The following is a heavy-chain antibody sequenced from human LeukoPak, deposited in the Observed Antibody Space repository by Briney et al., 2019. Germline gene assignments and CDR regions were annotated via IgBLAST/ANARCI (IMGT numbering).Heavy chain of an antibody. CDR1: GFTVSSNY. Sequence: GGSLRLSCAASGFTVSSNYMSWVRQAPGKGLEWVSVIYSGGSTYYAGSVKGRFTIFRDNSKNTLYLQMNSLRAEDTAVYYCARVGGSGSLVYWGQGTLVTVSS. D-gene: IGHD3-10*01. CDR3: ARVGGSGSLVY. CDR2: IYSGGST. J-gene: IGHJ4*02. V-gene: IGHV3-66*01.